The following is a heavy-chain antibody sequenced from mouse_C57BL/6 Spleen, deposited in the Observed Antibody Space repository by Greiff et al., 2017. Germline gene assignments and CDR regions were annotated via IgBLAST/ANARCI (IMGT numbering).Heavy chain of an antibody. Sequence: VQLQQPGAELVKPGASVKLSCKASGYTFTSYWMQWVKQRPGQGLEWIGKIDPSDSYTNYNQKFKGKATLTVDTSSSTAYMQLSSLTSEDSAVYYCASYTDFDYWGQGTTLTVSS. CDR3: ASYTDFDY. V-gene: IGHV1-50*01. J-gene: IGHJ2*01. CDR2: IDPSDSYT. D-gene: IGHD5-1-1*01. CDR1: GYTFTSYW.